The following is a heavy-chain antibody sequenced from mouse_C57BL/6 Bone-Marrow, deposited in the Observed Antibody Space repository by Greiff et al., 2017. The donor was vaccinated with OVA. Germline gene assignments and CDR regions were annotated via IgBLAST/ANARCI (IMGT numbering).Heavy chain of an antibody. CDR2: INYDGSST. CDR1: GFTFSDYY. J-gene: IGHJ1*03. D-gene: IGHD3-2*02. Sequence: EVKVVESEGGLVQPGSSMKLSCTASGFTFSDYYMAWVRQVPEKGLEWVANINYDGSSTYYLDSLKSRFIISRDNAKNILYLQMSSLKSEDTATYYCARDGSSGSWYFDVWGTGTTVTVSS. CDR3: ARDGSSGSWYFDV. V-gene: IGHV5-16*01.